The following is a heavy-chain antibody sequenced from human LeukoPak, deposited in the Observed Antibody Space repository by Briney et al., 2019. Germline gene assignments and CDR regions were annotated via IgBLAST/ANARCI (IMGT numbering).Heavy chain of an antibody. V-gene: IGHV1-69*04. D-gene: IGHD3-10*01. J-gene: IGHJ5*02. Sequence: GASVKVSCKASGGTFSSYAISWVRQAPGQGIEWMGRIIPILGIANYAQKFQGRVTITADKSTSTAYMELSSLRSEDTAVYYCAREITMVRGVIWFDPWGQGTLVTVSS. CDR2: IIPILGIA. CDR1: GGTFSSYA. CDR3: AREITMVRGVIWFDP.